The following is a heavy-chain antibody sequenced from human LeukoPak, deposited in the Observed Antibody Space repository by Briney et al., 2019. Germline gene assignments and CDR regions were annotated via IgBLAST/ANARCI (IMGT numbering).Heavy chain of an antibody. D-gene: IGHD6-13*01. CDR1: GFTFSSYW. J-gene: IGHJ6*02. CDR2: INSDGSST. Sequence: PGGSLRLSCAASGFTFSSYWMHWVRQAPGKGLVWVSRINSDGSSTSYAGSVKGRFTISRDNAKNTLYLQMNSLRAEDTAVYYCARDPGYGSSWYFSYYYYGMDVWGQGTTVTVSS. CDR3: ARDPGYGSSWYFSYYYYGMDV. V-gene: IGHV3-74*01.